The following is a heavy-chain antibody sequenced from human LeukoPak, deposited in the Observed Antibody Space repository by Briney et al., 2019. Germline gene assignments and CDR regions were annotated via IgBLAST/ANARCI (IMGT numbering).Heavy chain of an antibody. CDR1: GGSISSGVYY. J-gene: IGHJ5*02. Sequence: SQTLSLTCTVSGGSISSGVYYCSSIRQHLGKGLEWIGYIYYSGSTYYNPSLKSRVTISVDTSKNQFSLKLSSVTAADTAVYYCARLLDGGNSVWFDPWGQGTLVTVSS. D-gene: IGHD4-23*01. CDR2: IYYSGST. CDR3: ARLLDGGNSVWFDP. V-gene: IGHV4-31*03.